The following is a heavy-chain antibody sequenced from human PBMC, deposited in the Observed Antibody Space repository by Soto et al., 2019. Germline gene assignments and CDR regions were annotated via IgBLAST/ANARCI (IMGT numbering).Heavy chain of an antibody. D-gene: IGHD3-16*01. CDR3: ARVPSGRGDLVDS. Sequence: SETLSLTCTVSGGSMSSGGYYWSWIRQHPGKGLEWIGSIYDSGSTYYNPSLNSRVTISVDTSKNQFSLKLTSVTAADTAVYYCARVPSGRGDLVDSWGQGTLVTVSS. CDR2: IYDSGST. V-gene: IGHV4-31*03. J-gene: IGHJ4*02. CDR1: GGSMSSGGYY.